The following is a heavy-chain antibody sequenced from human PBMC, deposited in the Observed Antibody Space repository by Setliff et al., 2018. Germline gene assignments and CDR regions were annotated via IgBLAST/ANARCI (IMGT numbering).Heavy chain of an antibody. CDR2: MYTSGST. Sequence: PSETLSLTCSVSGGSISSGSDYWTWIRQPAGKGQEWIGHMYTSGSTNYNPSLKSRVTISVDKAKNQFSLKLSSVTDADTAVYSCAGAISGWYSAFYYYMDVWGKGTTVTVSS. J-gene: IGHJ6*03. V-gene: IGHV4-61*09. CDR3: AGAISGWYSAFYYYMDV. D-gene: IGHD6-19*01. CDR1: GGSISSGSDY.